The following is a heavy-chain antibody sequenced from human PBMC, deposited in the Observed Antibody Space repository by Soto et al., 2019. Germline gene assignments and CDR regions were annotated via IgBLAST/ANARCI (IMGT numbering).Heavy chain of an antibody. V-gene: IGHV3-30*18. D-gene: IGHD2-8*01. CDR3: AKDVGYCTNGVCYTDALYYYGMDV. Sequence: GGSLRLSCAASGFTFSSYGMHWVRQAPGKGLEWVAVISYDGSNKYYADSVKGRFTISRDNSKNTRYLQMNSLRAEDTAVYYCAKDVGYCTNGVCYTDALYYYGMDVWGQGTTVTVSS. J-gene: IGHJ6*02. CDR1: GFTFSSYG. CDR2: ISYDGSNK.